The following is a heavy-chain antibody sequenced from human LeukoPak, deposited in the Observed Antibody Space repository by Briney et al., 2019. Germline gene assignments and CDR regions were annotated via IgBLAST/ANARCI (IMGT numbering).Heavy chain of an antibody. Sequence: GGSLRLSCAASGFTFSSYAMSWVRQAPGKGLEWVSAISGSGGSTYYADSVKGRFTISRDNSKNTLYLQMNSLRAEDTAVYYCAKDGEYCSGGSCYGNAFDIWGQGTMVTVSS. V-gene: IGHV3-23*01. CDR1: GFTFSSYA. CDR3: AKDGEYCSGGSCYGNAFDI. J-gene: IGHJ3*02. D-gene: IGHD2-15*01. CDR2: ISGSGGST.